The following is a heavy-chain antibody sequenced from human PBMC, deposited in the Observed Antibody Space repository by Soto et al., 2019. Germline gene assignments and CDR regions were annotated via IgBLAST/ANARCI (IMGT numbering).Heavy chain of an antibody. CDR3: ARSRGGYGDYDYYYYMDV. V-gene: IGHV3-21*01. D-gene: IGHD4-17*01. CDR2: ISSSSSYI. CDR1: EFTFSSYS. Sequence: EVQLVESGGGLVKPGGSLRLSCAASEFTFSSYSMNWVRQAPGKGLEWVSSISSSSSYIYYADSVKGRFTISRDNAKNSLYLQMNSLRAEDTAVYYCARSRGGYGDYDYYYYMDVWGKGTTVTVSS. J-gene: IGHJ6*03.